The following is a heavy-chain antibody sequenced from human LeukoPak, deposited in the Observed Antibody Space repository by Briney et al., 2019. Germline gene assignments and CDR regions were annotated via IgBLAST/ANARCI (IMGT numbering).Heavy chain of an antibody. V-gene: IGHV3-48*02. D-gene: IGHD6-13*01. Sequence: GGSLRLSCAASGFTFSSYSMNWIRQAPGKGPEWISYITPSSSTIYYADSVKGRFTVSRDNAKNSLYLQMYSLRDEDTALYYCARDGIAAAFDIWGQGTMVTVSP. J-gene: IGHJ3*02. CDR1: GFTFSSYS. CDR3: ARDGIAAAFDI. CDR2: ITPSSSTI.